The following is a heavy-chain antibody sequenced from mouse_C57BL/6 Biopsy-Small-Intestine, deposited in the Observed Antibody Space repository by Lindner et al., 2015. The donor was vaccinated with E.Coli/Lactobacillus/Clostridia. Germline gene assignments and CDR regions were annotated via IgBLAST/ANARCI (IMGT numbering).Heavy chain of an antibody. CDR2: IYPGSGNT. Sequence: VQLQESGPELVKPGASVKISCKASGYSFTSYYIHWVKQRPGQGLEWIGWIYPGSGNTKYNENFKGKATLTAGTSSSTAYMQLNSLTSEDSAVYYCARGDYDWFAYWGQGTLVTVSA. CDR3: ARGDYDWFAY. V-gene: IGHV1-66*01. D-gene: IGHD2-4*01. J-gene: IGHJ3*01. CDR1: GYSFTSYY.